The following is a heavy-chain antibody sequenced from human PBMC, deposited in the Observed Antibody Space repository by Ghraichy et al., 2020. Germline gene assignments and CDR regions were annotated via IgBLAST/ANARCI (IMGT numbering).Heavy chain of an antibody. Sequence: SETLSLTCAVYGGSFSGYYWSWIRQPPGKGLEWIGEINHSGSTNYNPSLKSRVTISVDTSKNQFSLKLSSVTAADTAVYYCARAVGGYSYGYWNLISFYFDYWGQGTLVTVSS. CDR2: INHSGST. CDR1: GGSFSGYY. D-gene: IGHD5-18*01. CDR3: ARAVGGYSYGYWNLISFYFDY. J-gene: IGHJ4*02. V-gene: IGHV4-34*01.